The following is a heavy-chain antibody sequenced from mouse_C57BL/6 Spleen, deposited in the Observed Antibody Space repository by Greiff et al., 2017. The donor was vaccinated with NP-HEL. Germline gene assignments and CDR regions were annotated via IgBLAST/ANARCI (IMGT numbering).Heavy chain of an antibody. Sequence: QVQLQQSGAELVKPGASVKLSCKASGYTFTEYTIHWVKQRSGQGLEWIGWFYPGSGSIKYNEKFKDKATLTADKSSSTVYMELSRLTSEDSAVYFCARHEGEAGTEENYFDYWGQGTTLTVSS. D-gene: IGHD3-3*01. CDR3: ARHEGEAGTEENYFDY. J-gene: IGHJ2*01. CDR2: FYPGSGSI. CDR1: GYTFTEYT. V-gene: IGHV1-62-2*01.